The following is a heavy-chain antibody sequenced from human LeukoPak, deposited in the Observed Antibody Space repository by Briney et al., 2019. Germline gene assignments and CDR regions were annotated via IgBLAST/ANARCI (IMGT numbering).Heavy chain of an antibody. CDR2: ISSSSSYI. J-gene: IGHJ4*02. Sequence: GGSLRLSCAASGFTFSSYSKNWVRQAPGKGLEWVSSISSSSSYIYYADSVKGRFTISRDNAKNSLYLQMNSLRAEDTAVYYCARDRSGYGDYWGQGTLVTVSS. CDR1: GFTFSSYS. D-gene: IGHD3-22*01. CDR3: ARDRSGYGDY. V-gene: IGHV3-21*01.